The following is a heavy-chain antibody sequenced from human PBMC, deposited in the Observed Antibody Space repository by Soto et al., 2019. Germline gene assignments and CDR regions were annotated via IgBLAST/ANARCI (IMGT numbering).Heavy chain of an antibody. CDR3: ASRTGYSYGDSYYYYGMDV. D-gene: IGHD5-18*01. V-gene: IGHV3-21*01. CDR1: GFTLSSYS. J-gene: IGHJ6*02. Sequence: PGGSLRLSCAASGFTLSSYSMNWVRQAPGKGLEWVSSISSSSSYIYYADSVKGRFTVSRDNAKNSLYLQMNSLRAEDTAVYYCASRTGYSYGDSYYYYGMDVWGQGTTVTVSS. CDR2: ISSSSSYI.